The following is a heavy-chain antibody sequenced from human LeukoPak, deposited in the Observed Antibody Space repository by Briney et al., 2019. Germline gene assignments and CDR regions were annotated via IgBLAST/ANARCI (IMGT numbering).Heavy chain of an antibody. D-gene: IGHD6-13*01. V-gene: IGHV3-30*01. J-gene: IGHJ4*02. CDR1: GFTFSSYA. CDR2: ISYDGSHQ. Sequence: GGSLRLSCAASGFTFSSYAMHWVCQAPGKGLEWLALISYDGSHQYYADSVKGRFTISRDNSKNTLYLQMNSLRADDTAVYYCARGAGGSSWYYLDCWGQGTLVTVSS. CDR3: ARGAGGSSWYYLDC.